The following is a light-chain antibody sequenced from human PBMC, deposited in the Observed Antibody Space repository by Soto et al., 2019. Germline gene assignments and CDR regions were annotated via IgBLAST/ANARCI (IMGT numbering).Light chain of an antibody. Sequence: QSVLTQPASVSGSPGQSITISCTGTSSDVGGYNYASWYQQHPGKAPKLMIYEVSNRPSGVSNRFSGSKSGNTDSLTISGLQAEDEADYYCSSYTSSSTPSYVFGTGTKVTVL. CDR3: SSYTSSSTPSYV. CDR2: EVS. J-gene: IGLJ1*01. V-gene: IGLV2-14*01. CDR1: SSDVGGYNY.